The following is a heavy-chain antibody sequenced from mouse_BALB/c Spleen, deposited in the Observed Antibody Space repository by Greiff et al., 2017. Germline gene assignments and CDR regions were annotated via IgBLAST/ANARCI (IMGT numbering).Heavy chain of an antibody. Sequence: EVKVEESGGGLVKPGGSLKLSCAASGFTFSSFGMHWVRQAPEKGLEWVAYISSGSSTIYYAYTVKGRFTISRDNPKNTLFLQMTSLRSEDTAMYYCARGNYGNYGAMDYWGQGTSVTVSS. CDR1: GFTFSSFG. D-gene: IGHD2-1*01. J-gene: IGHJ4*01. CDR2: ISSGSSTI. CDR3: ARGNYGNYGAMDY. V-gene: IGHV5-17*02.